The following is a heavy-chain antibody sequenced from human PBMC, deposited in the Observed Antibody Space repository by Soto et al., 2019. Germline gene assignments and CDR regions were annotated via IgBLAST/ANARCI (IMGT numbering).Heavy chain of an antibody. CDR2: IIPILGIA. J-gene: IGHJ3*02. D-gene: IGHD2-2*01. CDR3: ARSRTYCSSTSCVRDAFDI. CDR1: GGTFSSYP. Sequence: QVQLVQSGAEVKKPGSSVKVSCKASGGTFSSYPISWVRQAPGQGLEWMGRIIPILGIANYAQKFQGRVTITADKSTSTAYMELSSLRSEDTAVYYCARSRTYCSSTSCVRDAFDIWGQGTMVTVSS. V-gene: IGHV1-69*02.